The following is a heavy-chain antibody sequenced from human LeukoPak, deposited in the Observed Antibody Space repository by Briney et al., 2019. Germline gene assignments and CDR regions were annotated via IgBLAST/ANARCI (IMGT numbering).Heavy chain of an antibody. V-gene: IGHV3-7*03. CDR3: ARRHCSSTSCYGYYYYGMDV. Sequence: PGGSLRLSCAASGFTFSSYWMSWVRQAPGKGLEWVANIKQDGSEKYYVDSVKGRFTISRDNAKNSLYLQMNSLRAEDTAVYYCARRHCSSTSCYGYYYYGMDVWGHGTTVTVSS. D-gene: IGHD2-2*01. CDR1: GFTFSSYW. CDR2: IKQDGSEK. J-gene: IGHJ6*02.